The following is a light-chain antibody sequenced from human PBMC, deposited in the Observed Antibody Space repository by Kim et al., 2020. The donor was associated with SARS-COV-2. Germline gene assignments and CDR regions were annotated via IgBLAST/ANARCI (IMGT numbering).Light chain of an antibody. CDR3: QQSYSTLPYT. V-gene: IGKV1-39*01. CDR1: QSISSY. Sequence: DIQMTQSPSSLSASVGDRVTITCRASQSISSYLNWYQQKPGKAPKLPIYDASSLQSGVPSRFSGSGSGTDFTLTISSLQPEDFATYYCQQSYSTLPYTFGQGTKLEI. J-gene: IGKJ2*01. CDR2: DAS.